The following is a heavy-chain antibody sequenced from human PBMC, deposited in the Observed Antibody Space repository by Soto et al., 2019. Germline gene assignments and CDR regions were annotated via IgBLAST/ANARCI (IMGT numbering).Heavy chain of an antibody. V-gene: IGHV1-18*01. CDR1: GYTFRSYG. Sequence: ASVKVSCKTSGYTFRSYGISWVRQAPGQGLEWMGWISAYTGDTKYTQKLQGRVTMTTDTSTSTAYMELTSLRSDDTAVYYCARYAWYRSGWYFDYWGQGTLVTVSS. CDR3: ARYAWYRSGWYFDY. CDR2: ISAYTGDT. D-gene: IGHD6-19*01. J-gene: IGHJ4*02.